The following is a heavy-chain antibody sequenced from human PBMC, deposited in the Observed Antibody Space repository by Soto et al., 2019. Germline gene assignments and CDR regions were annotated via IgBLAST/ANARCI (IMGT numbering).Heavy chain of an antibody. J-gene: IGHJ4*02. CDR3: AKSPRIQLPEGLY. D-gene: IGHD5-18*01. V-gene: IGHV3-53*01. CDR1: GLSVSINY. Sequence: GGSLRLSCAASGLSVSINYMSWVRQAPGRGLEWVSVIYANGNTYYADSVKGRFTLSRDNLKNRLYLQMNSLRADDTAVYYCAKSPRIQLPEGLYWGQGSLVTVS. CDR2: IYANGNT.